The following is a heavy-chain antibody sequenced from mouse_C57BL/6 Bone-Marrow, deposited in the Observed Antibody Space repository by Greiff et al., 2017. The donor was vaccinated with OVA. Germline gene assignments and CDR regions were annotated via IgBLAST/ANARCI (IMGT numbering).Heavy chain of an antibody. CDR2: IYPGGGYT. Sequence: VQLQQSGAELVRPGTSVKMSCKASGYTFTNYWVGWAKQRPGHGLEWIGDIYPGGGYTKYNEKFKGKATLTADKSSSTAYMQFSSLTSEDSAIYYCATDSSGYWFAYWGQGTLVTVSA. D-gene: IGHD3-2*02. V-gene: IGHV1-63*01. CDR3: ATDSSGYWFAY. J-gene: IGHJ3*01. CDR1: GYTFTNYW.